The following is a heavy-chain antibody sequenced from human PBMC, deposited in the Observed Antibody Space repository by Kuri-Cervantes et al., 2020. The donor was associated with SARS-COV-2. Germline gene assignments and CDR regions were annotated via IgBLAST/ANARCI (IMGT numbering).Heavy chain of an antibody. V-gene: IGHV4-39*01. J-gene: IGHJ5*02. D-gene: IGHD2-15*01. CDR1: GGSISSSSYY. CDR2: IYYSGST. CDR3: ARVGKYCSGGSCYPPNWFDP. Sequence: SETLSLTCTVSGGSISSSSYYWGWIRQPPGKGLEWIGSIYYSGSTYYDPSLKSRVTISVDTSKNQFSLKLSSVTAADTAVYYCARVGKYCSGGSCYPPNWFDPWGQGTLVTVSS.